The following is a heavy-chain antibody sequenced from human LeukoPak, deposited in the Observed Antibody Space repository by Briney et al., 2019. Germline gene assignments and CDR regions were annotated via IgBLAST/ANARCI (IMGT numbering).Heavy chain of an antibody. CDR2: ISWNSGSI. CDR3: AKYMRGSGPS. V-gene: IGHV3-9*01. D-gene: IGHD3-10*01. CDR1: GYTFEEYA. Sequence: PGRSLRLSCAASGYTFEEYAMHWVRQAPGEGVEWVSGISWNSGSIGYADSVKGRFTISRDNARNSLYLQMNSLRAEDTALYYCAKYMRGSGPSWGQRTLVTVSS. J-gene: IGHJ4*02.